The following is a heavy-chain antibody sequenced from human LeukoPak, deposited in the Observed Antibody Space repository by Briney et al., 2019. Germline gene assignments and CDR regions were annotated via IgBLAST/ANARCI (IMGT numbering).Heavy chain of an antibody. Sequence: SETLSLTCTVSGGSISSYYWSWIRQPPGKGLEWIGYIYYSGSTYYNPSLRSRVTISMDKSKNQFSLKVRSVTAADTAVYYCARHSKRWLHLDYWGQGTLVSVSS. CDR1: GGSISSYY. J-gene: IGHJ4*02. CDR3: ARHSKRWLHLDY. V-gene: IGHV4-59*06. D-gene: IGHD5-24*01. CDR2: IYYSGST.